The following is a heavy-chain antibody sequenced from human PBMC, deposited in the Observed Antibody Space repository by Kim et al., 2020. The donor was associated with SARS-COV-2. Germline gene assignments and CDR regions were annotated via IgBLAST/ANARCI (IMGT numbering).Heavy chain of an antibody. V-gene: IGHV3-48*04. J-gene: IGHJ6*02. D-gene: IGHD2-2*01. CDR1: GFTFSSYS. Sequence: GGSLRLSCAASGFTFSSYSMNWVRQAPGKGLEWVSDISSSSSTIYYADSVKGRSTIARDNAKNSLYLQMNSLRAEDTAVYYCASQEDRYCSSTSCYEYYYYGMDVWGQGTTVTVSS. CDR2: ISSSSSTI. CDR3: ASQEDRYCSSTSCYEYYYYGMDV.